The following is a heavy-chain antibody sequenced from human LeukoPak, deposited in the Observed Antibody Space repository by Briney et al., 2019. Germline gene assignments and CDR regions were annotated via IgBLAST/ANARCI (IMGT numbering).Heavy chain of an antibody. D-gene: IGHD2-8*01. CDR3: AKAAVPGTKYYIDY. J-gene: IGHJ4*02. V-gene: IGHV3-23*01. Sequence: GGSLRLPCAASGFKFSCYAVNWVRQAPGKGLEWVSAISGSGSSTYYADSVKGRFTISRDSSKNTVHLQMNTLRAEDTAVYYCAKAAVPGTKYYIDYWGQGTLVTVSS. CDR1: GFKFSCYA. CDR2: ISGSGSST.